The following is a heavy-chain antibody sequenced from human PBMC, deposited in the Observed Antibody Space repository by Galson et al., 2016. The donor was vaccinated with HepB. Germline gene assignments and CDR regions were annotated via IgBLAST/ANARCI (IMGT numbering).Heavy chain of an antibody. CDR3: ARDRDFPDGHPDPFDC. J-gene: IGHJ4*02. D-gene: IGHD3-3*01. V-gene: IGHV3-7*03. CDR1: GFTFSRFW. CDR2: IKQDGSEK. Sequence: SLRLSCAASGFTFSRFWMSWVRQAPGKGLEWVANIKQDGSEKHYADSVKGLFTISRDNPNYSVYLQLNSLRVEDTAVYDCARDRDFPDGHPDPFDCWGQGTVVTFS.